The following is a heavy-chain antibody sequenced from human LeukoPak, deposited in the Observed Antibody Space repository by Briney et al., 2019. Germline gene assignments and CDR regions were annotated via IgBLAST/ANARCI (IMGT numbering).Heavy chain of an antibody. Sequence: ASVKVSCKASGYTFTSYAMHWVRQAPGQRLEWMGWINAGNGNTKYSQKFQGRVTITRDTSASTAYMELSSLRSEDTAGYYCARDRLADAFFDYWGQGTLVTVSS. J-gene: IGHJ4*02. CDR2: INAGNGNT. CDR1: GYTFTSYA. D-gene: IGHD6-19*01. CDR3: ARDRLADAFFDY. V-gene: IGHV1-3*01.